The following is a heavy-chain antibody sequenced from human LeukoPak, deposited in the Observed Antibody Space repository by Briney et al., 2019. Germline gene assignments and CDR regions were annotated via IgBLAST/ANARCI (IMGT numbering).Heavy chain of an antibody. Sequence: GGSLRLSCAASGFTFSDYYMSWIRQAPGKGLEWVSYISSSGSTIYYADSVKGRFTISRDNAKNSLYLQMNSLRAEDTAVYYCAKRADRIRRVHLAAADDYWGQGTLVTVSS. D-gene: IGHD6-13*01. CDR3: AKRADRIRRVHLAAADDY. CDR2: ISSSGSTI. J-gene: IGHJ4*02. V-gene: IGHV3-11*01. CDR1: GFTFSDYY.